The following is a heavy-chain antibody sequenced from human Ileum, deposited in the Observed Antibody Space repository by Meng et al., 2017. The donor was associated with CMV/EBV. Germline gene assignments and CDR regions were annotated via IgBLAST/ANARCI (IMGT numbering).Heavy chain of an antibody. V-gene: IGHV7-4-1*02. CDR1: GGTFSSYA. D-gene: IGHD6-13*01. CDR2: INPKTGNP. J-gene: IGHJ4*02. Sequence: QVQLVQSGAEVKKPGSSVKVSCKASGGTFSSYAISWVRQAPGQGLEWMGYINPKTGNPTYVQGFTGRFVFSLDTSVSTAYLQISSLKAEDTAVYYCATGSVAADGKGYWGQGTLVTVSS. CDR3: ATGSVAADGKGY.